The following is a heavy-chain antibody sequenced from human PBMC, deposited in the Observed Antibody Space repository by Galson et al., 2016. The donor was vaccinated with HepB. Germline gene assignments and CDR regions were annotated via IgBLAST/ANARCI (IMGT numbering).Heavy chain of an antibody. CDR3: ARVRSDDFWTKAFDI. D-gene: IGHD3-3*01. V-gene: IGHV1-8*01. J-gene: IGHJ3*02. CDR2: MDPNSGFA. CDR1: GYTFTTYD. Sequence: SVKVSCKASGYTFTTYDINWVRQAPGQGLEWMGWMDPNSGFAGYAPKFQGRVTLTRDSSINTAYMELSGLTSEDTAVFYCARVRSDDFWTKAFDIWGQGTVVTVSS.